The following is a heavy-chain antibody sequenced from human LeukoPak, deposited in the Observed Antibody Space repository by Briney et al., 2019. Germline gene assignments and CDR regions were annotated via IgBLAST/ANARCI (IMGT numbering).Heavy chain of an antibody. CDR1: EFTFSTYW. CDR2: IKQDGSEK. J-gene: IGHJ3*02. Sequence: GGSLRLPCAASEFTFSTYWMSWVRQAPGKGLEWVADIKQDGSEKYYVDSVKGRFTISRQNAKNSLFLQMNSLRAEDTAVYYCARHRSGGSQDDAFDIWGQGTMVTVSS. CDR3: ARHRSGGSQDDAFDI. D-gene: IGHD2-15*01. V-gene: IGHV3-7*01.